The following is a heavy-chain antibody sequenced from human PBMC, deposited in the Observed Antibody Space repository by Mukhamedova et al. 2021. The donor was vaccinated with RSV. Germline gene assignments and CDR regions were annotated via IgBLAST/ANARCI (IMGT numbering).Heavy chain of an antibody. D-gene: IGHD3-22*01. CDR3: ARGRNYYVDSGYYKALDY. V-gene: IGHV4-4*07. Sequence: EWIGRIYSSGITSGSTNSNPSLKSRVTMSVDTSKTQFSLKLTSVTAADTAVYYCARGRNYYVDSGYYKALDYWGQGTLVSVSS. J-gene: IGHJ4*02. CDR2: IYSSGITSGST.